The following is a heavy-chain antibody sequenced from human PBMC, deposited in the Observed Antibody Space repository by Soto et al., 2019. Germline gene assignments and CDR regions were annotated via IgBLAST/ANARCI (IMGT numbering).Heavy chain of an antibody. J-gene: IGHJ4*02. CDR1: GFTYDDYD. D-gene: IGHD1-26*01. Sequence: EVQLVESGGGLVQPGRSLRLSCAASGFTYDDYDMHWVRQAPGKGLEWVSAISLNSGRTAYVDSVKGRFTISRDNAKNSLYLQMNSLRAEDTALYHCAKGRGASYGGDSFDYWGQGTLVTVSS. CDR2: ISLNSGRT. V-gene: IGHV3-9*01. CDR3: AKGRGASYGGDSFDY.